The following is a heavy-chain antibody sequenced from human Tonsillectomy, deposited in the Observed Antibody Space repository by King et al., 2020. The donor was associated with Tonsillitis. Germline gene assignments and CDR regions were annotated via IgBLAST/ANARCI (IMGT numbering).Heavy chain of an antibody. V-gene: IGHV4-4*07. J-gene: IGHJ4*02. CDR3: AIQPDPHYLFDY. CDR1: GGSISSYY. Sequence: VQLQESGPGLVKPSETLSLTCTVSGGSISSYYWSWVRPPAGKGLEWIGRIYSSGNTNYNPSLKSRVTMSADTSKNRFSLRLDSVTTADTAVYYCAIQPDPHYLFDYWGQGILVTVSS. CDR2: IYSSGNT. D-gene: IGHD1-26*01.